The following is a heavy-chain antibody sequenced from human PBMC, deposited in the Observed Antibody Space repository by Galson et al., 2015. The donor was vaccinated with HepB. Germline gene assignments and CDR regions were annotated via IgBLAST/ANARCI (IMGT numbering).Heavy chain of an antibody. J-gene: IGHJ4*01. CDR3: AKPRLLHTFDY. CDR1: GYTFTGYY. Sequence: SVKVSCKASGYTFTGYYMHWVRQAPGQGLEWMGWINPNSGGTNYAQKFQGSVTMTRDTSINTAYMELSRLTSDDTALYYCAKPRLLHTFDYWGHGTLVTVSS. D-gene: IGHD2-15*01. CDR2: INPNSGGT. V-gene: IGHV1-2*02.